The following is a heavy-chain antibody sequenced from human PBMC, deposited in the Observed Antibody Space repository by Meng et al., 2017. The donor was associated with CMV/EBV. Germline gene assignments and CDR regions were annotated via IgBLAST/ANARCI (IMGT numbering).Heavy chain of an antibody. CDR2: INHSGST. Sequence: ESLKISCAASGFTFSSYWMSWVRQAPGKGLEWIGEINHSGSTNYNPSLKSRVTISVDTSKNQFSPKLSSVTAADTAVYYCARGIAAAGEHHGPWGQGTLVTVSS. D-gene: IGHD6-13*01. J-gene: IGHJ5*02. CDR3: ARGIAAAGEHHGP. CDR1: GFTFSSYW. V-gene: IGHV4-34*01.